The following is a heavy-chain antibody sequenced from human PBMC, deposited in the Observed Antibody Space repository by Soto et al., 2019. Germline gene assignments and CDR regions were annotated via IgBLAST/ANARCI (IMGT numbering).Heavy chain of an antibody. V-gene: IGHV3-33*01. CDR1: GFTFSSYG. Sequence: QVQLVESGGGVVQPGRSLRLSCAASGFTFSSYGMHWVRRAPGKGLEWVAVIWYDGSNKYYADSVKGRFTISRDNSKNTLDLQMNSMRAEDTAVYYCARSSRDPVVVVAAPDYWGQGTLVTVSS. CDR2: IWYDGSNK. J-gene: IGHJ4*02. D-gene: IGHD2-15*01. CDR3: ARSSRDPVVVVAAPDY.